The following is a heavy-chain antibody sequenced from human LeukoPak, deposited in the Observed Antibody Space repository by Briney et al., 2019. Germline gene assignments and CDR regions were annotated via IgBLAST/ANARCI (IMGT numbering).Heavy chain of an antibody. CDR2: IKQDGSEK. J-gene: IGHJ6*03. Sequence: TGGSLRLSCAASGFTFSSYWMSWVRQAPGKGLEWVANIKQDGSEKYYVDSVKGRFTISRDNAKNTLYLQMNSLRAEDTAVYCXXXXXXXXIVVVAHMDVWGKGTTVTVSS. CDR3: XXXXXXXIVVVAHMDV. V-gene: IGHV3-7*01. CDR1: GFTFSSYW. D-gene: IGHD3-22*01.